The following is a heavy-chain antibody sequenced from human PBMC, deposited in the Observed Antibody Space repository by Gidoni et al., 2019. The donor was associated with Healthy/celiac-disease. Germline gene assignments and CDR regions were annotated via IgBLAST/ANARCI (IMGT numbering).Heavy chain of an antibody. CDR2: ISSSGSTI. CDR3: ARVPAAGNKWLVPEKENY. CDR1: GFTFSSYE. Sequence: EVQLVESGGGLVQPGGSLRLSCAASGFTFSSYEMNWVRQAPGKGLEWVSYISSSGSTIYYADSVKGRFTISRDNAKNSLYLQMNSLRAEDTAVYYCARVPAAGNKWLVPEKENYWGQGTLVTVSS. D-gene: IGHD6-13*01. J-gene: IGHJ4*02. V-gene: IGHV3-48*03.